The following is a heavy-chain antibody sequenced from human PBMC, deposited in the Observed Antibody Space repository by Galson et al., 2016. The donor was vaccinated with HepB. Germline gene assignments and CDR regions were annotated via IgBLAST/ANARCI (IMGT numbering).Heavy chain of an antibody. J-gene: IGHJ3*01. Sequence: SLRLSCAASGFSVSGNYMSWVRQAPGKGLEWLSVIHSDGSTSHIDSVKGRFTISNDKSKNTLYLQMNSLRVDDTAVYYCARAPHDYGDYIDGFDVWGRGTMVTVSS. D-gene: IGHD4-17*01. V-gene: IGHV3-53*01. CDR1: GFSVSGNY. CDR3: ARAPHDYGDYIDGFDV. CDR2: IHSDGST.